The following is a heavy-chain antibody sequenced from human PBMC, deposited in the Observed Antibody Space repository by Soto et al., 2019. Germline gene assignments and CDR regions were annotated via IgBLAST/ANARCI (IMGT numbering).Heavy chain of an antibody. CDR1: GGTFSSYA. D-gene: IGHD3-3*01. CDR3: ARDVTTIFGVVISHDYYYGMDV. CDR2: IIPIFGTA. J-gene: IGHJ6*02. Sequence: QVQLVQSGAEVKKPGSSVKVSCKASGGTFSSYAISWVRQAPGQGLEWMGGIIPIFGTANYAQKFQGRVTITADESTSTAYMELSSLRSEDTAVYYCARDVTTIFGVVISHDYYYGMDVWGQGTTFTVSS. V-gene: IGHV1-69*12.